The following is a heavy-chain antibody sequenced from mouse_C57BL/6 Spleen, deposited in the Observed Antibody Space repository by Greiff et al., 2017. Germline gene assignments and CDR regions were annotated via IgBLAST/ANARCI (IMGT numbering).Heavy chain of an antibody. CDR1: GYAFSSSW. J-gene: IGHJ3*01. Sequence: QVQLQQSGPELVKPGASVKISCKASGYAFSSSWMNWVKQRPGKGLEWIGRIYPGDGDTNYNGKFKGKATLTADKSSSTAYMQLSSLTSEDSAVYFCATRAAQATPAWFAYWGQGTLVTVSA. V-gene: IGHV1-82*01. CDR3: ATRAAQATPAWFAY. D-gene: IGHD3-2*02. CDR2: IYPGDGDT.